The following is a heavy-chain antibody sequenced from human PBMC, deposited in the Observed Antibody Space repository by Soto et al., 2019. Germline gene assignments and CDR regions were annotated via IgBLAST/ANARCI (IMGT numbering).Heavy chain of an antibody. CDR1: GFTFSSYG. J-gene: IGHJ4*02. CDR2: ISYDGSNK. V-gene: IGHV3-30*18. D-gene: IGHD5-18*01. CDR3: AKDPRGYSYGYQDY. Sequence: QVQLVESGGGVVQPGRSLRLSCAASGFTFSSYGMHLVRQAPGKGLEWVAVISYDGSNKYYADSVKGRFTISRDNSKDTLYLQMNSLRAEDTAVYYCAKDPRGYSYGYQDYWDQGSLVTVSS.